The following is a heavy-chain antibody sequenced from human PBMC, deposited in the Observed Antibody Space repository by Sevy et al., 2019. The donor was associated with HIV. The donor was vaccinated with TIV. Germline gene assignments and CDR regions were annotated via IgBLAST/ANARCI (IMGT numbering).Heavy chain of an antibody. V-gene: IGHV3-53*01. J-gene: IGHJ4*02. CDR2: IYSGGST. Sequence: GGSLRLSCAASGFTVSSNYMSWVRQAPGKGLEWVSVIYSGGSTYYADSVKGRFTISRDNGKSSMSLYMNSLRDEDTAVYYCARGVLDYWGQGAPVTVSS. CDR1: GFTVSSNY. CDR3: ARGVLDY.